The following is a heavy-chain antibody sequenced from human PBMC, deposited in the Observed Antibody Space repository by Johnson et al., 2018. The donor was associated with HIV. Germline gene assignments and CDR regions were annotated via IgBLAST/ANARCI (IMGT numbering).Heavy chain of an antibody. CDR1: GFTFSNYA. Sequence: QVLLVESGGGVVQPGRSLRLSCPASGFTFSNYAMHWVRQAPGKGLEWVAVISYVGSNIYYADSVTGRFYISRDNSRNTLYLQMNSLRAEDTAVYYCGKPPSMGADAFDIWGQGTMVTVSS. CDR3: GKPPSMGADAFDI. J-gene: IGHJ3*02. V-gene: IGHV3-30*18. CDR2: ISYVGSNI. D-gene: IGHD3-16*01.